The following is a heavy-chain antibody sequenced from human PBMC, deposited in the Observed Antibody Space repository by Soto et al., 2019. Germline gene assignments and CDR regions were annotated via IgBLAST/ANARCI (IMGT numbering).Heavy chain of an antibody. J-gene: IGHJ3*02. Sequence: SVKVSCKASGGAFSSYAISWVRQAPGQGLEWMGGIIPIFGTANYAQKFQGRVTITADKSTSTAYMELSSLRSEDTAVYYCAREAAVAYGAFDIWGQGTMVTVSS. D-gene: IGHD6-19*01. CDR1: GGAFSSYA. CDR2: IIPIFGTA. CDR3: AREAAVAYGAFDI. V-gene: IGHV1-69*06.